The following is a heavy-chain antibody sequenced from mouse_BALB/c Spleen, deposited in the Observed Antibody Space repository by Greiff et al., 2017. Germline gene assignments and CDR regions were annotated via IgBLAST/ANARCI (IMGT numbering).Heavy chain of an antibody. V-gene: IGHV14-3*02. CDR1: GFNFNDTY. J-gene: IGHJ3*01. CDR2: IDPANGNT. Sequence: EVKLMESGAELVKPGASVKLSCTASGFNFNDTYMYWVKQRPEQGLEWIGRIDPANGNTKYDPKFQGKATITADTSSNTAYLQLSSLTSEDTAVYYYASIYDGYYVRFAYWGQGTLVTVSA. D-gene: IGHD2-3*01. CDR3: ASIYDGYYVRFAY.